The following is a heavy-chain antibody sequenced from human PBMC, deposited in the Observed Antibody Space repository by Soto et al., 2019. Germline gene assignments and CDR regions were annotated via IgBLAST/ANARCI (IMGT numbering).Heavy chain of an antibody. CDR2: IIPLLATT. J-gene: IGHJ4*02. V-gene: IGHV1-69*13. Sequence: ASVKVSCKASGGSFSSYVFSWVRQAPGQGLEWMGGIIPLLATTNYAQRFQGRLTITADESTTTVHMELGSLRSEDTAVYYCARLSSGYDVDYWGQGTLVTASS. CDR3: ARLSSGYDVDY. CDR1: GGSFSSYV. D-gene: IGHD3-22*01.